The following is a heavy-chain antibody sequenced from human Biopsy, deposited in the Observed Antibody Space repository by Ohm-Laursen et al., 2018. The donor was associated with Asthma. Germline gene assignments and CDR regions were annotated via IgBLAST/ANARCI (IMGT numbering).Heavy chain of an antibody. CDR3: ARAVDYSHYYGIDV. Sequence: ASVKVSCKTSGYTFNSAGITWVRQAPGQGLEWMGGISVYNGNTKVAQKLQDRVTMITDTSASTAYMELRSLRSDDTAVYFCARAVDYSHYYGIDVWGQGTTVTVS. CDR1: GYTFNSAG. CDR2: ISVYNGNT. D-gene: IGHD3-10*01. J-gene: IGHJ6*02. V-gene: IGHV1-18*01.